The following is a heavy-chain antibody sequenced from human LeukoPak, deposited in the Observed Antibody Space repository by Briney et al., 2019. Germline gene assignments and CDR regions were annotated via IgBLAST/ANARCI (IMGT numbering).Heavy chain of an antibody. D-gene: IGHD5/OR15-5a*01. CDR2: INSDGSST. J-gene: IGHJ4*02. CDR1: VFTFSSYW. CDR3: ARDDVVSATGLGDF. V-gene: IGHV3-74*01. Sequence: PGGSLRLSCAASVFTFSSYWMHWVRQAPGKGLVWVSHINSDGSSTTYADSVKGRFTISRDNARNTLYLQMNSLRAEDTAVYYCARDDVVSATGLGDFWGQGTLVTVSS.